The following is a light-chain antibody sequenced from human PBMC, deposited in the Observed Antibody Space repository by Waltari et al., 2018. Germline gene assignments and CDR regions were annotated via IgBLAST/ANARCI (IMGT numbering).Light chain of an antibody. V-gene: IGKV3-15*01. CDR3: QQYNNWPRT. J-gene: IGKJ1*01. Sequence: EIVMTQSPATLSVSPGERATLSCRASQSVSSNLAWYQQKPGQAPRLLIYGASTRATGIPARFRGSGSGTEFTLTISSIQSEDFAVYYCQQYNNWPRTFGQGTKVEIK. CDR2: GAS. CDR1: QSVSSN.